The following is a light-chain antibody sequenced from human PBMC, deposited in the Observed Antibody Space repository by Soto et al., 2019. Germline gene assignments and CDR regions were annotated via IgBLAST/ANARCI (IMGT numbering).Light chain of an antibody. V-gene: IGKV1-5*01. J-gene: IGKJ1*01. CDR3: QHYNSYRT. CDR1: QTISIW. CDR2: DAS. Sequence: DIQMTQSPSTLSASVGDRVTITWRARQTISIWLAWYQQKPGKAPKLLIYDASVLESGVPSRFSGSGSGTEFTLTISSLQPDDFATYYCQHYNSYRTFGQGTKVDIK.